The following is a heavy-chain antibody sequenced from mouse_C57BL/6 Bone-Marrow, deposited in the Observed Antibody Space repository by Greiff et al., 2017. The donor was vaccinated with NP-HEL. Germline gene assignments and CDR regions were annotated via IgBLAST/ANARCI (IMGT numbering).Heavy chain of an antibody. CDR2: IHPNNGGT. D-gene: IGHD1-1*01. CDR1: GYTFTDYN. Sequence: EVQLQQSGPELVKPGASVKIPCKASGYTFTDYNMDWVKQSHGKSLVWIGDIHPNNGGTIYNQKFKGKATLTVDKSSSTAYMELRSLTSEDTAVYYCARSPRGSSYAMDYWGQGTSVTVSS. J-gene: IGHJ4*01. CDR3: ARSPRGSSYAMDY. V-gene: IGHV1-18*01.